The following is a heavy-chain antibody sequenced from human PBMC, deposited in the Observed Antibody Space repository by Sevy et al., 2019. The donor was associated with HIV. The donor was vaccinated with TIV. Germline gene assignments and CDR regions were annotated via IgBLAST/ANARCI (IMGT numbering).Heavy chain of an antibody. CDR3: ARGVVRGNIAAAFDY. D-gene: IGHD6-13*01. CDR1: GGSFSGYY. Sequence: SETLSLTCAVYGGSFSGYYWSWIRQPPGKGLEWIGEINHSGSTNYNPSLKSRVTISVDTSKNQFSLKLSSVTAADTAVYYCARGVVRGNIAAAFDYWGQGTLVTVSS. V-gene: IGHV4-34*01. J-gene: IGHJ4*02. CDR2: INHSGST.